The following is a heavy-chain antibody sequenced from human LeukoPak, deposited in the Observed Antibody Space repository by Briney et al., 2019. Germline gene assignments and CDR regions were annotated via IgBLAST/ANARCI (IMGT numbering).Heavy chain of an antibody. V-gene: IGHV3-48*01. D-gene: IGHD3-22*01. CDR2: ISSSSSTT. Sequence: GGSLRLSCAASGFTFSSYAMSWVRQAPGKGLEWVSYISSSSSTTYYADSVKGRFTISRDNAKNSLYLQMNSLRAEDTAVYYCARDRKGAYYYDSSPDHWGQGTLVTVSS. J-gene: IGHJ4*02. CDR3: ARDRKGAYYYDSSPDH. CDR1: GFTFSSYA.